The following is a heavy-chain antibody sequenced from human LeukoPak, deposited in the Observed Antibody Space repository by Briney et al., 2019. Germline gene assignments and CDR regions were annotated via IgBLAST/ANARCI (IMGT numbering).Heavy chain of an antibody. CDR3: ASGRFLEWLSTPPAFDI. Sequence: SETLSLTCTVSGGSISSGSYYWSWIRQPAGKGLEWIGRIYTSGSTNHNPSLKSRVTISVDTSKNQFSLKLSSVTAADTAVYYCASGRFLEWLSTPPAFDIWGQGTMVTVSS. CDR2: IYTSGST. D-gene: IGHD3-3*01. V-gene: IGHV4-61*02. CDR1: GGSISSGSYY. J-gene: IGHJ3*02.